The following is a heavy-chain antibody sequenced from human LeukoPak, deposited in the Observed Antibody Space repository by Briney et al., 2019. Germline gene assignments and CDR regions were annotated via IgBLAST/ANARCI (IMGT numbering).Heavy chain of an antibody. D-gene: IGHD3-10*01. J-gene: IGHJ4*02. CDR2: IRYDGSNK. Sequence: GSLRLSCAASGFTFSSYGMHWVRQAPGKGLEWVAFIRYDGSNKYYADSVKGRFTISRDNAKNSLYLQMNSLRAEDTAVYYCARYYGSGNYYFDFWGQGTLVTVSS. CDR3: ARYYGSGNYYFDF. CDR1: GFTFSSYG. V-gene: IGHV3-30*02.